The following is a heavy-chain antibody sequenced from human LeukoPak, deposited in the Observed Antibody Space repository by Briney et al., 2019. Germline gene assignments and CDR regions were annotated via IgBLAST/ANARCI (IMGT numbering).Heavy chain of an antibody. CDR2: ISGSGGST. J-gene: IGHJ4*02. CDR1: GFTFSSYA. CDR3: AKAVYYDILTGPFDY. Sequence: GGSLRLSCAASGFTFSSYAMSWVRQAPGKGLEWVSAISGSGGSTYYADSVKGRFTISRDNSKNTLYLQMNSLRAEDTAVYYCAKAVYYDILTGPFDYWGQGTLVTVSS. V-gene: IGHV3-23*01. D-gene: IGHD3-9*01.